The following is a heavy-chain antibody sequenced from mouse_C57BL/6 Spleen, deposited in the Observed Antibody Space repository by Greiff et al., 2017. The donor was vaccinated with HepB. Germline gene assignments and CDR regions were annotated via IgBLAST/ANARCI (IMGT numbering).Heavy chain of an antibody. CDR1: GYTFTSYW. V-gene: IGHV1-55*01. CDR2: IYPGSGST. CDR3: ASAYYSTSWFAY. D-gene: IGHD2-5*01. Sequence: VQLQQPGAELVKPGASVKMSCKASGYTFTSYWITWVKQRPGQGLEWIGDIYPGSGSTNYNEKFKSKATLTVDTSSSTAYMQLSSLTSEDSAVYYCASAYYSTSWFAYWGQGTLVTVSA. J-gene: IGHJ3*01.